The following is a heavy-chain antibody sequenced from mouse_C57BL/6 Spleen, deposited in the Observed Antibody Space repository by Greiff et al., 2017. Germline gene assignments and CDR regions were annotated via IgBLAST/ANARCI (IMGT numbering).Heavy chain of an antibody. V-gene: IGHV8-8*01. Sequence: QVTLKECGPGILQPSQTLSLTCSFSGFSLSTFGMGVGWIRQPSGKGLEWLAHIWWDDDKYYNPALKSRLTISKDTSKNQVFLKLANVDTADTATYYCARIYYYGSSYWYFDVWGTGTTVTVSS. CDR3: ARIYYYGSSYWYFDV. D-gene: IGHD1-1*01. CDR1: GFSLSTFGMG. CDR2: IWWDDDK. J-gene: IGHJ1*03.